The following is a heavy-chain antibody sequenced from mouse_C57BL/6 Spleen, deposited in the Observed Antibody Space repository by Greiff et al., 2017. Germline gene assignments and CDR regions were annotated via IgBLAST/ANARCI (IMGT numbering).Heavy chain of an antibody. Sequence: DVKLVESGGGLVKPGGSLKLSCAASGFTFSDYGMHWVRQAPEKGLEWVAYISSGSSTIYYADTVKGRFTISRDNAKNTLFLQMTSLRSEDTAMYYCASPRTFDYWGQGTTLTVSS. CDR2: ISSGSSTI. V-gene: IGHV5-17*01. J-gene: IGHJ2*01. CDR3: ASPRTFDY. CDR1: GFTFSDYG.